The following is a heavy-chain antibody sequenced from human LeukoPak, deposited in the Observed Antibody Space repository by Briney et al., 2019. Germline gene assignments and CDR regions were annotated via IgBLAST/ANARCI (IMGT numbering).Heavy chain of an antibody. CDR3: ARLGKGSPTQKYSSSWYGVDY. CDR1: GGSISSYY. V-gene: IGHV4-59*08. J-gene: IGHJ4*02. D-gene: IGHD6-13*01. CDR2: INYSGST. Sequence: SETLSLTCTVSGGSISSYYWSWIRQPPGKGLEGIGKINYSGSTNYNPSLKSRVTISVDTSKNQFSLKLSSVTAADTAVYYCARLGKGSPTQKYSSSWYGVDYWGQGTLVTVSS.